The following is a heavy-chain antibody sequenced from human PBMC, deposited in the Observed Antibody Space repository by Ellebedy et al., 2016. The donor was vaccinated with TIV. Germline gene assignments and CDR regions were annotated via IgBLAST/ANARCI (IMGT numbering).Heavy chain of an antibody. V-gene: IGHV3-20*04. CDR1: GFNVSDHG. Sequence: GESLKISCAASGFNVSDHGMSWVRQAPGKGLEWVSGIDGRSDWTDYLDSVKGRFTTSRDNAKNTLHLHMNSLRADDTAVYYCARDPGLSGGGYFYFDSWGQGTLVTVSS. CDR2: IDGRSDWT. CDR3: ARDPGLSGGGYFYFDS. J-gene: IGHJ4*02. D-gene: IGHD2-21*01.